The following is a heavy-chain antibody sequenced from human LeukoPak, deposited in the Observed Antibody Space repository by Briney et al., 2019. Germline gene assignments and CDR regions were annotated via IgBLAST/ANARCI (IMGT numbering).Heavy chain of an antibody. D-gene: IGHD6-6*01. J-gene: IGHJ5*02. Sequence: PGGSLRLSCAASGFTFSSYAMHWVRQAPGKGLEWVAVISYDGSNEYYADSVKGRFTISRDNAKNSLYLQMNSLRAEDTAVYYCARGVAARPQWFDPWGQGTLVTVSS. V-gene: IGHV3-30-3*01. CDR2: ISYDGSNE. CDR1: GFTFSSYA. CDR3: ARGVAARPQWFDP.